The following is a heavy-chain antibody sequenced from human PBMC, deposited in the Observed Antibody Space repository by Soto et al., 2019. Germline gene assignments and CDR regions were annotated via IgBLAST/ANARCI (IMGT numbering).Heavy chain of an antibody. D-gene: IGHD3-3*01. CDR1: GFTFNTHA. CDR2: ISGDGETT. V-gene: IGHV3-23*01. Sequence: EVQVLESGGGLLQPGGSLRLSCVASGFTFNTHAMTWVRQGPGRGLEWTSSISGDGETTYYADSVKGRFTVSRDNSKNTLYLQMNSLRVEDTATYYGVKDWSGNKCPWMDVWGQGTTVTVSS. J-gene: IGHJ6*02. CDR3: VKDWSGNKCPWMDV.